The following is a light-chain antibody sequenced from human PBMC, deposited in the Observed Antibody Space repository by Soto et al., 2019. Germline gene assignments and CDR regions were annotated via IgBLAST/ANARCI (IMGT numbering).Light chain of an antibody. J-gene: IGKJ5*01. CDR1: QSLLHSNGYNY. Sequence: DIVMTQSPLSLPVTPEEPASISCRSSQSLLHSNGYNYLDWYLQKPGQSPQLLIYFGSNRASGVPDRFSASGSGTDFTLKISRVEAEDVGVYYCMQALQTPITFGQGTRLEIK. CDR3: MQALQTPIT. CDR2: FGS. V-gene: IGKV2-28*01.